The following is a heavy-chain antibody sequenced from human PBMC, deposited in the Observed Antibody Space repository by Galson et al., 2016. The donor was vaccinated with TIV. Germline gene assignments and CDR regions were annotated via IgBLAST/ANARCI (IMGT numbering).Heavy chain of an antibody. J-gene: IGHJ3*02. CDR3: ARDLGLGAFDT. CDR1: SDSIINYY. V-gene: IGHV4-59*01. Sequence: SETLSLTCTVSSDSIINYYLSWIRQPPGKGLEWIGYISDSGRSNENPSLKSRVTISVDTSKKQISLKLKSVTAADTAMYYCARDLGLGAFDTWGQGTIVTVSS. CDR2: ISDSGRS. D-gene: IGHD7-27*01.